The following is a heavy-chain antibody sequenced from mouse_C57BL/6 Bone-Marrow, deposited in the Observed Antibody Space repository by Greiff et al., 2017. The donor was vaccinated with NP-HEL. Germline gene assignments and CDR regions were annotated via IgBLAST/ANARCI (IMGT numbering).Heavy chain of an antibody. Sequence: VQLQQPGAELVKPGASVKLSCKASGYTFTSYWMHWVKQRPGQGLEWIGMIHPNSGSTNYNEKFKSKATLTVDKSSSTAYMQLSSLTSEDSAVYDCARWNYYYGLFDYWGQGTTLTVSS. CDR2: IHPNSGST. J-gene: IGHJ2*01. CDR3: ARWNYYYGLFDY. V-gene: IGHV1-64*01. D-gene: IGHD1-1*01. CDR1: GYTFTSYW.